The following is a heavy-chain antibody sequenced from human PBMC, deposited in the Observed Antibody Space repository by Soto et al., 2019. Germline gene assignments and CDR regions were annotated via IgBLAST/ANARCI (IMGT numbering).Heavy chain of an antibody. CDR2: ISGSGGST. V-gene: IGHV3-23*01. Sequence: PGGSLRLSCAASGFTFSSYAMSWVRQAPGKGLEWVSAISGSGGSTYYADSVKGRFTISRDNSKNTLYLQMNSLRAEDTAVYYCAVQIFGGRYFDYWGQGTLVTVSS. J-gene: IGHJ4*02. CDR1: GFTFSSYA. D-gene: IGHD3-3*01. CDR3: AVQIFGGRYFDY.